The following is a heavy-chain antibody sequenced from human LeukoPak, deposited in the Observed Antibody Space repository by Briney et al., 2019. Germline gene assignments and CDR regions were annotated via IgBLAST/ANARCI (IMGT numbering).Heavy chain of an antibody. CDR2: ISSSSSYI. CDR3: ARDGPLDYGDYGYYYYYYGMDV. CDR1: GFTFSSYS. D-gene: IGHD4-17*01. V-gene: IGHV3-21*01. J-gene: IGHJ6*02. Sequence: GGSLRLSCAASGFTFSSYSMNWVRQAPGKGLEWVSSISSSSSYIYYAGSVKGRFTISRDNAKNSLYLQMNSLRAEDTAVYYCARDGPLDYGDYGYYYYYYGMDVWGQGTTVTVSS.